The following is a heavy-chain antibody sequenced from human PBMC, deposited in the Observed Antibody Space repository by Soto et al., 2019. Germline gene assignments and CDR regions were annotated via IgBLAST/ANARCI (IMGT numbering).Heavy chain of an antibody. CDR2: IYYSGST. J-gene: IGHJ4*02. V-gene: IGHV4-31*03. CDR3: ARLETPGIAVAGNFDY. CDR1: GGSISSGGYY. D-gene: IGHD6-19*01. Sequence: PSETLSLTCTVSGGSISSGGYYWSWIRQHPGKGLEWIGYIYYSGSTYYNPSLKSRVTISVDTSKNQFSLKLSSVTAADTAVYYCARLETPGIAVAGNFDYWAQGTLVTVSS.